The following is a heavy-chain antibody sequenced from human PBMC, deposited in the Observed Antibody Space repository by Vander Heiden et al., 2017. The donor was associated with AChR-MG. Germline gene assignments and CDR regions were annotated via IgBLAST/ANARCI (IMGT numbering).Heavy chain of an antibody. CDR1: GGSISSSSYY. J-gene: IGHJ4*02. Sequence: QLQLQESGPGLVKPSETLSLTCTVSGGSISSSSYYWGWIRQPPGKGLGWIGSIYYSGSTYYNPSLKSRVTISVDTSKNQFSLKLSSVTAADTAVYYCARTDSSVYPYYFDYWGQGTLVTVSS. D-gene: IGHD3-22*01. CDR2: IYYSGST. V-gene: IGHV4-39*01. CDR3: ARTDSSVYPYYFDY.